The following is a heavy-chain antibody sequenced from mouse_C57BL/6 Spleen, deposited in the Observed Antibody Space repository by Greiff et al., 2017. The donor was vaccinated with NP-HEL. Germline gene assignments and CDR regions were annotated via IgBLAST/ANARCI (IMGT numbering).Heavy chain of an antibody. Sequence: ESGPGLVKPSQSLSLTCSVTGYSITSGYYWNWIRQFPGNKLEWMGYISYDGSNNYNPSLKNRISITRDTSKNQFFLKLNSVTTEDTATYYCARASFITTVVAFDYWGQGTTLTVSS. V-gene: IGHV3-6*01. CDR3: ARASFITTVVAFDY. CDR1: GYSITSGYY. J-gene: IGHJ2*01. CDR2: ISYDGSN. D-gene: IGHD1-1*01.